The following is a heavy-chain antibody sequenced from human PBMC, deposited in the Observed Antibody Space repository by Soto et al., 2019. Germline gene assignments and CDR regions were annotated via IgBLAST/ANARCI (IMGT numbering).Heavy chain of an antibody. D-gene: IGHD4-17*01. V-gene: IGHV4-31*03. CDR3: ARGYGDYGYYYYGMDV. Sequence: QVQLQESGPGLVKPSQTLSLTCTVSGGSISSGGYYWSWIRQHPGKGLEWIGYIYYSGSTYYNPFLKIRVTISVDTSKNQFSLKLSSVTAADTAVYYCARGYGDYGYYYYGMDVWGQGTTVTVSS. CDR2: IYYSGST. J-gene: IGHJ6*02. CDR1: GGSISSGGYY.